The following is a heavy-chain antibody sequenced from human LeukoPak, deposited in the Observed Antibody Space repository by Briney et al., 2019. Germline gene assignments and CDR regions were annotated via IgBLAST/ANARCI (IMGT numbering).Heavy chain of an antibody. CDR2: INPNSGGT. CDR3: ARWSVNPY. CDR1: GYTFTSYD. V-gene: IGHV1-2*02. Sequence: ASVKVSCKASGYTFTSYDINWVRQATGQGLEWMGWINPNSGGTNYAQKFQGRVTMTRDTSISTAYMELSRLRSDDTAVYYCARWSVNPYWGQGTLVTVSS. J-gene: IGHJ4*02.